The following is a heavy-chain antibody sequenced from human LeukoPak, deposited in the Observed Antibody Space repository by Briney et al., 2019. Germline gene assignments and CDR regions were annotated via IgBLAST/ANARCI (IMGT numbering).Heavy chain of an antibody. Sequence: RPGGSLRLSCAASGFTFDDYAMTWVRQAPGKGLEWVSGINWNGGSTGYAASVKVRFTISRDNAKNSLYLQMNSLRAEDTALYYCTQTTAYDILTGYYRYWGQGTLVTVSS. CDR3: TQTTAYDILTGYYRY. CDR1: GFTFDDYA. CDR2: INWNGGST. V-gene: IGHV3-20*04. D-gene: IGHD3-9*01. J-gene: IGHJ4*02.